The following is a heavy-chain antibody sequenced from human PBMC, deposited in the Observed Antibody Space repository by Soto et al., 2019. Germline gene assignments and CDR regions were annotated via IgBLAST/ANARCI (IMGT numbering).Heavy chain of an antibody. CDR1: GGSISSSSYY. J-gene: IGHJ6*02. V-gene: IGHV4-39*02. CDR2: FYYSGST. D-gene: IGHD1-26*01. Sequence: PSETLSLTCTVSGGSISSSSYYWGWIRQSPGKGLEWIGSFYYSGSTYYSPSLKSRVTISGDTSKKQISLRLSSVTATDTAVYYCARDLSGGNYYYHGLDVWGQGTTVTVSS. CDR3: ARDLSGGNYYYHGLDV.